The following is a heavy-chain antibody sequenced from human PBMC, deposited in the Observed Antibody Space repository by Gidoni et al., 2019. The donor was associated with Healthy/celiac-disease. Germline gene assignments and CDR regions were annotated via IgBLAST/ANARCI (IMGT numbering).Heavy chain of an antibody. J-gene: IGHJ1*01. CDR3: ARGYSSSWYHGYFQH. V-gene: IGHV3-33*01. CDR1: GFTFSSYG. Sequence: QVQLVESGGGVVQPGRSLRLSCAASGFTFSSYGMHWVRQAPGKGLEWVAVIWYDGSNKYYADSVKGRFTISRDNSKNTLYLQMNSLRAEDTAVYYCARGYSSSWYHGYFQHWGQGTLVTVSS. CDR2: IWYDGSNK. D-gene: IGHD6-13*01.